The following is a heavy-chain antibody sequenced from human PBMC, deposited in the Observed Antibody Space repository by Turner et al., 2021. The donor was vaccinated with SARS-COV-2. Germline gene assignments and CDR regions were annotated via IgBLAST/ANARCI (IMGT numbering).Heavy chain of an antibody. CDR3: ARQGGVDY. CDR1: GGSTSTTTPH. CDR2: ISYTGRT. J-gene: IGHJ4*02. V-gene: IGHV4-39*01. Sequence: QLQLQESGPGLVTPSETLSPTSAVSGGSTSTTTPHWGWSRQPPGKGLEWIGSISYTGRTFYTPSLKSRVTLSMDTSKNHFSLKVTSVTAADTAVYYCARQGGVDYWGQGTLVAVSS.